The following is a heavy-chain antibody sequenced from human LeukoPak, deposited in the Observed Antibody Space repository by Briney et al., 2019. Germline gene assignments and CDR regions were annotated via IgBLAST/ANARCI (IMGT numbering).Heavy chain of an antibody. CDR2: MNPNSGNT. CDR1: GYTFTSYD. CDR3: ARGREDIVVVASWGTSFDP. V-gene: IGHV1-8*01. D-gene: IGHD2-15*01. J-gene: IGHJ5*02. Sequence: ASVKVSCKASGYTFTSYDINWVRQATGQGLEWMGWMNPNSGNTGYAQKFQGRVTMTRNTSISTAYMGLSSLRSEDTAVYYCARGREDIVVVASWGTSFDPWGQGTLVTVSS.